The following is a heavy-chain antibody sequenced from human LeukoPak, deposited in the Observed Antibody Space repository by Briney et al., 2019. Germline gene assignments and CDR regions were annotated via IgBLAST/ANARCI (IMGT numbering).Heavy chain of an antibody. CDR2: IATAGDT. Sequence: GGSLRLSCAASGFTFSSYDMHWVRQPTGKALEWVSAIATAGDTYYPGSVKGRFTISRENAESSLYLQMNSLRAGDTAVYYCARVAVAGAYDYWGQGTLVTVSS. CDR1: GFTFSSYD. J-gene: IGHJ4*02. D-gene: IGHD6-19*01. CDR3: ARVAVAGAYDY. V-gene: IGHV3-13*01.